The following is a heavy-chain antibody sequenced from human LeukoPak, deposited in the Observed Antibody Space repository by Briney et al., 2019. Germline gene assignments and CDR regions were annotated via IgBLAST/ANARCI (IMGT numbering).Heavy chain of an antibody. Sequence: PGGSLRLSCAASGFTFSSYAMSWVRQAPGKGLEWVSAISGSGGSTYYADSVKGRFTISRDNSKNTLYLQMNSLRAEDTAVYYCAKPPEHHYDSSGYFDYWGQGTLVTVSS. V-gene: IGHV3-23*01. CDR1: GFTFSSYA. CDR3: AKPPEHHYDSSGYFDY. CDR2: ISGSGGST. J-gene: IGHJ4*02. D-gene: IGHD3-22*01.